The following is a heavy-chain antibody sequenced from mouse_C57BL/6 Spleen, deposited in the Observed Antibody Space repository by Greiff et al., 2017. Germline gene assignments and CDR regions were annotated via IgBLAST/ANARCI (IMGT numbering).Heavy chain of an antibody. CDR1: GYTFTDYY. CDR2: IYPGSGNT. J-gene: IGHJ2*01. V-gene: IGHV1-84*01. Sequence: VQLQQSGPELVKPGASVKISCKASGYTFTDYYINWVKQRPGQGLAWIGWIYPGSGNTKYNEKFKGKATLTVDTSSSPAYMKLSSLTSEDSAVYICARGNPDLYWGQGTTLTVSS. CDR3: ARGNPDLY.